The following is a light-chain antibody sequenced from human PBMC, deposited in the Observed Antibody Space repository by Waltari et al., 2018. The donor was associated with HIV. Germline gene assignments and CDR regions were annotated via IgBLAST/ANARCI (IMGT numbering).Light chain of an antibody. Sequence: QAGLTQPPSVSKGLRQTATLTCTGNSNTVCYKGAAWLQQHQGHPPKLLSYRNNNRPSGISERLSASRSGNTASLTITGLQPEDEADYYCSAWDSSLSAWVFGGGTKLTVL. J-gene: IGLJ3*02. V-gene: IGLV10-54*01. CDR3: SAWDSSLSAWV. CDR1: SNTVCYKG. CDR2: RNN.